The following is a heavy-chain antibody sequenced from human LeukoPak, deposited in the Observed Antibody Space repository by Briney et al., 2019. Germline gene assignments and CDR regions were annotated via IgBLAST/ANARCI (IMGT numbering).Heavy chain of an antibody. V-gene: IGHV1-8*01. CDR3: ARGVDYALWSDSSYQFYYMDV. Sequence: ASVKVSCKASGYTFTSYDINWVRQATGQGLEWMGWMNPNSGHTGYAQKFQGRITFTGNTSISTAYMELSSLRPEDTAVYFCARGVDYALWSDSSYQFYYMDVWGKGATVTVSS. CDR2: MNPNSGHT. CDR1: GYTFTSYD. D-gene: IGHD3-3*01. J-gene: IGHJ6*03.